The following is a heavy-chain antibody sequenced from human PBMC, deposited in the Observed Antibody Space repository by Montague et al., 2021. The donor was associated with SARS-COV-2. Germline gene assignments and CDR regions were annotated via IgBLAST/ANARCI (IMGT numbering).Heavy chain of an antibody. CDR2: VYYSGTT. D-gene: IGHD3-10*01. J-gene: IGHJ4*02. CDR1: SGSIISSGYY. Sequence: SETLSLTCSVSSGSIISSGYYWGWIRQPPGKELEWIGNVYYSGTTYYNPSLQSRGTISVDTSKNHLSLRLSSVTAADTAVCFCARGMIRGVTTPFDYWGRGSQVTVSS. CDR3: ARGMIRGVTTPFDY. V-gene: IGHV4-39*02.